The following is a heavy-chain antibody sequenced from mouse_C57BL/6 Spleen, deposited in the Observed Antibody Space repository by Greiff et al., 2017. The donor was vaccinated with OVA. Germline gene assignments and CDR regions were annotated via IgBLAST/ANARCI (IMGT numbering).Heavy chain of an antibody. CDR2: IDPSDSYT. D-gene: IGHD1-1*01. J-gene: IGHJ2*01. CDR1: GYTFTSSW. V-gene: IGHV1-69*01. Sequence: VQLQQPGAELVMPGASVKLSCKASGYTFTSSWMHWVKQRPGQGLEWIGEIDPSDSYTNYNQKFKGKSTLTVDKSSSTAYMQLSSLTSEDSAVYYCARLDTTVVATDYWGQGTTLTVSS. CDR3: ARLDTTVVATDY.